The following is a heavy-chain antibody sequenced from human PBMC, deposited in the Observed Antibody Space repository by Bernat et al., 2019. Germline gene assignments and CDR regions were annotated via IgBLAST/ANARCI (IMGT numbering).Heavy chain of an antibody. CDR3: ARNPGWGAAAGNYYYYGMDV. CDR2: IKQDGSTI. CDR1: GFTFSSHW. Sequence: EVQLVESGGGLVQPGGSLRLSCAASGFTFSSHWMTWVRQAPGKGLEWVANIKQDGSTIYYVDSVKGRFTISRDNAKNSLYLQMNSLRAEDTAVYYCARNPGWGAAAGNYYYYGMDVWGQGTTVTVSS. D-gene: IGHD6-13*01. J-gene: IGHJ6*02. V-gene: IGHV3-7*01.